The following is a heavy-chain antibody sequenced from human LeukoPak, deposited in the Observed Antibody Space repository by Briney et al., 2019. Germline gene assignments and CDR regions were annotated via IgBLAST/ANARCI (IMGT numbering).Heavy chain of an antibody. CDR2: INHSGST. Sequence: SETLSLTCAVYGGSFSGHYWTWIRQPPGKGLEWIGEINHSGSTNYNPSPKSRVTISVDTSKNQFSLRVSSVTAADTAVYYCARVKDPGGYYYYYYMDIWGKGNTVTVSS. V-gene: IGHV4-34*01. CDR1: GGSFSGHY. CDR3: ARVKDPGGYYYYYYMDI. D-gene: IGHD3-16*01. J-gene: IGHJ6*03.